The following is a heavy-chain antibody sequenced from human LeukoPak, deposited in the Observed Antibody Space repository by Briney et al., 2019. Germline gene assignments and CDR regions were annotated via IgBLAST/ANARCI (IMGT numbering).Heavy chain of an antibody. CDR2: ISHSGNT. CDR3: SRAREYNHHPNWIDL. J-gene: IGHJ5*02. Sequence: ESSETLSLTCSVSVDSTTSSYYWGWIRQTPGTGLEWIGTISHSGNTYYNPSLKSRVTISVDTSKNHLSLNLSAVTAADTAVYYCSRAREYNHHPNWIDLWGQGVLVTVSS. D-gene: IGHD2/OR15-2a*01. V-gene: IGHV4-38-2*02. CDR1: VDSTTSSYY.